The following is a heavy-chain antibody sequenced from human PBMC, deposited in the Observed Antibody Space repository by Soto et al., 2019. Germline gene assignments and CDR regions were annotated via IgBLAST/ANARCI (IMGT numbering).Heavy chain of an antibody. CDR3: ARKALWSGYYDNRYFDP. CDR1: GGSFSGYY. V-gene: IGHV4-34*01. J-gene: IGHJ5*02. Sequence: SETLSLTCAVYGGSFSGYYWSWIRQPPGKGLEWIGEINHSGSTNYNPFLKSRVTISVDTSKNQFSLKLSSVTAADTAVYYCARKALWSGYYDNRYFDPWGQGTLVTVSS. D-gene: IGHD3-3*01. CDR2: INHSGST.